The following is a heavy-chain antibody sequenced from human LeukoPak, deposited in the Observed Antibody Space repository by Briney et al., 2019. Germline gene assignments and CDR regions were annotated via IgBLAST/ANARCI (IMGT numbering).Heavy chain of an antibody. CDR1: GYTFTGYY. CDR3: AREKGVDTAMAD. J-gene: IGHJ4*02. V-gene: IGHV1-2*02. CDR2: INPNSGGT. Sequence: ASVKVSCKASGYTFTGYYMHWVRQAPGQGLEWMGWINPNSGGTNYAQKFQVRVTSTRDMATSTAYMELSRLRSDDTAMYYCAREKGVDTAMADWGQGTLVTVSS. D-gene: IGHD5-18*01.